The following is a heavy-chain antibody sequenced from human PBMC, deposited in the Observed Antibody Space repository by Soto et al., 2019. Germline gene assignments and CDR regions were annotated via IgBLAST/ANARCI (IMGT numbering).Heavy chain of an antibody. CDR3: ARGGRGLAAGNPALFDY. CDR2: MNPNSGNT. D-gene: IGHD6-13*01. V-gene: IGHV1-8*01. J-gene: IGHJ4*02. Sequence: ASVKVSCKASGYTFTSYDINWVRQATGQGLEWMGWMNPNSGNTGYAQKFQGRVTMTRNTSISTAYMELSSLRSEDTAVYYCARGGRGLAAGNPALFDYWGQGTLVTVSS. CDR1: GYTFTSYD.